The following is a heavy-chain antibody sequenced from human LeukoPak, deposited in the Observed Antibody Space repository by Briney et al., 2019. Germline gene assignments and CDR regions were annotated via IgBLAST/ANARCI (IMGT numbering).Heavy chain of an antibody. CDR1: GVTFSSYS. J-gene: IGHJ6*03. Sequence: GGSLRLSCAASGVTFSSYSMNWVRQAPGERLEWVSSISISSSYIYYADSLKGRFTISRDNAKNSLYLQMNSLRAEDTAVYYCAGDRYSYANPTPHLMDVWGKGTTVTVSS. D-gene: IGHD5-18*01. CDR3: AGDRYSYANPTPHLMDV. CDR2: ISISSSYI. V-gene: IGHV3-21*01.